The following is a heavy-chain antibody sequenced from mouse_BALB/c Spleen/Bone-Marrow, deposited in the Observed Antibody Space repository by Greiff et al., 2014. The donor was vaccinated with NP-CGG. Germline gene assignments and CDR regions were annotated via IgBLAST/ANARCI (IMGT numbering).Heavy chain of an antibody. J-gene: IGHJ4*01. CDR2: IDTSDSYT. D-gene: IGHD2-4*01. CDR3: ARGGHDFSLDY. Sequence: VQLQQSGAELGMPGASVKMSCKASGYTFTDNWIYWVKQRPGQGLGRIGAIDTSDSYTNYNQKFMGKASLTVDASSSTAYVQVSSLTSDDSAVYYCARGGHDFSLDYWGQGTSVTVSS. V-gene: IGHV1-69*01. CDR1: GYTFTDNW.